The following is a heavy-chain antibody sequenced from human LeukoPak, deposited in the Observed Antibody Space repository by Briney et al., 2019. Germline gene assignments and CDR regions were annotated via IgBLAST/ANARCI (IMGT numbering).Heavy chain of an antibody. D-gene: IGHD2-21*02. CDR3: ARGYCGGDCYPTDV. V-gene: IGHV1-3*01. J-gene: IGHJ6*02. CDR1: GYIFTSYS. CDR2: INAVNGNT. Sequence: ASVKVSCTASGYIFTSYSMHWVRQAPGQRLEWMGSINAVNGNTKFSQKFQGRVTITRDTSASTAFMELSSLRSEDTAVYYCARGYCGGDCYPTDVWGQGTTVTVSS.